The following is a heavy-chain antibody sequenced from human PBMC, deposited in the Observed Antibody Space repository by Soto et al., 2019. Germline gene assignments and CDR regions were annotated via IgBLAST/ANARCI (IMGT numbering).Heavy chain of an antibody. Sequence: QVQLVESGGGVVQPGRSLRLSCAASGFTFSSYGIHWVRQAPGKGLEWVAVISYDGSNKYYADSVKGRFTISRDNSKNTLYLQMNSLRAEDTAVYYCAKDPDPPYGMDVWGQGTTVTVSS. CDR2: ISYDGSNK. CDR1: GFTFSSYG. J-gene: IGHJ6*02. CDR3: AKDPDPPYGMDV. V-gene: IGHV3-30*18.